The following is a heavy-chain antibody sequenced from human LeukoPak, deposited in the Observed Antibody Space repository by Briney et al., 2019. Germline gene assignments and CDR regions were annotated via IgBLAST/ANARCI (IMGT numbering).Heavy chain of an antibody. CDR2: ISSSGT. Sequence: PGGSLRLSCAASGFTFSSYAMSWVRQTPGKGLEWVSSISSSGTFYADSVKGRFIISRDDSKNMLYLQMNSLRAEDTAVYYCVKGMTSMGDYWGQGTLDTVSS. V-gene: IGHV3-23*01. D-gene: IGHD2-8*01. CDR3: VKGMTSMGDY. CDR1: GFTFSSYA. J-gene: IGHJ4*02.